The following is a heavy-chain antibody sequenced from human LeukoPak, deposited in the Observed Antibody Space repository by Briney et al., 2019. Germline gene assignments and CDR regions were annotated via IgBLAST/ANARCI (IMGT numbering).Heavy chain of an antibody. CDR2: INHSGST. V-gene: IGHV4-34*01. J-gene: IGHJ5*02. CDR3: ASGGIAAAGTRFDP. Sequence: SETLSLTCAVSGGSFSGYYWSWIRQPPGKGLEWIGEINHSGSTNYNPSLKSRVTISVDTSKNQFSLKLSSVTAADTAVYYCASGGIAAAGTRFDPWGQGTLVTVSS. D-gene: IGHD6-13*01. CDR1: GGSFSGYY.